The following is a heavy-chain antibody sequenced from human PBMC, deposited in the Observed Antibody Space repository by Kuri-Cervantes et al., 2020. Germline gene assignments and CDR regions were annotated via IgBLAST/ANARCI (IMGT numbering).Heavy chain of an antibody. V-gene: IGHV4-39*07. Sequence: SETLSLTCTVSGGSVSSGSYYWSWIRQPPGKGLEWIGGINHSGSTNYNPSLKSRVTISVDASKNQFSLKLSSVTAADTALYYCVRGDTTGFYYFDYWGQGALVTVSS. D-gene: IGHD3-22*01. CDR3: VRGDTTGFYYFDY. CDR1: GGSVSSGSYY. CDR2: INHSGST. J-gene: IGHJ4*02.